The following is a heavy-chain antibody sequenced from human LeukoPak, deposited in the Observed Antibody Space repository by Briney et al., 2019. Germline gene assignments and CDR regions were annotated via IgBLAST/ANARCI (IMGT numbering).Heavy chain of an antibody. CDR3: AKDLQMVRGVIKPDY. CDR2: ISGSGGST. Sequence: GGSLRLSCAASGFTFSSYAMSWVRQAPGKGLEWVSAISGSGGSTYYADSVKGRFTISRDNSKNTLYLQMNGLRAEDTAVYYCAKDLQMVRGVIKPDYWGQGTLVTVSS. V-gene: IGHV3-23*01. D-gene: IGHD3-10*01. J-gene: IGHJ4*02. CDR1: GFTFSSYA.